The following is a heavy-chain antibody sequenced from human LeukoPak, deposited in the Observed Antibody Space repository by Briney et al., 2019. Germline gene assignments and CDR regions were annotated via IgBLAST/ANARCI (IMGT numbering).Heavy chain of an antibody. V-gene: IGHV1-18*01. CDR1: GYTFTSYG. Sequence: ASVKVSCKASGYTFTSYGISWVRQAPGQGLEWMGWISAYNGNTNYAQKLQGRVTMTTDTSTSTAYMELRSLRSDDTAVYYCARESQKFKYYYYMDVWGKGTTVTVSS. J-gene: IGHJ6*03. CDR3: ARESQKFKYYYYMDV. CDR2: ISAYNGNT.